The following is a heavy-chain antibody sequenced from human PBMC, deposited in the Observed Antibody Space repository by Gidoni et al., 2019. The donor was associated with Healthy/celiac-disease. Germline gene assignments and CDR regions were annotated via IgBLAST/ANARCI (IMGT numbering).Heavy chain of an antibody. CDR3: ARAPSGNYYLLPDY. V-gene: IGHV4-39*07. Sequence: QMQLQESGPGLVKPSETLSLICTVSGGSISSSSYYWGWIRQPPGKGLEWIGNIYYSGSTYYNPSLKSRVTISVDTSKNQFSLILSSVTAADTAVYYCARAPSGNYYLLPDYWGQGTLVTVSS. CDR2: IYYSGST. J-gene: IGHJ4*02. D-gene: IGHD3-22*01. CDR1: GGSISSSSYY.